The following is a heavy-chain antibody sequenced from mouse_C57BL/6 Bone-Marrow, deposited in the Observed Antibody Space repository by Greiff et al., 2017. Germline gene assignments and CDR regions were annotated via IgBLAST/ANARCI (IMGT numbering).Heavy chain of an antibody. CDR2: VNPYNGGT. D-gene: IGHD2-10*02. CDR3: ARGTYGNPSYCDD. Sequence: EVQLQESGPVLVKPGPSVKISCKASGFTFTSYYMHWVKQSHGKSLEWIGHVNPYNGGTSYNQKFKGKATLTVDTSSRTAYMERNSLTYEDSAVYYCARGTYGNPSYCDDWGQGTTLTVSS. CDR1: GFTFTSYY. V-gene: IGHV1-36*01. J-gene: IGHJ2*01.